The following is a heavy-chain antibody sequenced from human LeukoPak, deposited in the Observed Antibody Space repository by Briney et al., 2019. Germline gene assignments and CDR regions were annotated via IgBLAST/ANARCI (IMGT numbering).Heavy chain of an antibody. CDR2: IYYSGST. V-gene: IGHV4-59*08. J-gene: IGHJ4*02. Sequence: ETLSLTCTVXGGSISSYYWSWIRQPPGKGLEWIGYIYYSGSTNYNPSLKSRVTISVDTSKNQFSLKLSSVTAADTAVYYCARHPRSSWSFDYWGQGTLVTVSS. CDR1: GGSISSYY. D-gene: IGHD6-13*01. CDR3: ARHPRSSWSFDY.